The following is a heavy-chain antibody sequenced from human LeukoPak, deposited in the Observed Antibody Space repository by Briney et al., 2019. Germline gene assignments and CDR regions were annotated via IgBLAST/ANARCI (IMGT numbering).Heavy chain of an antibody. Sequence: GGSLRLSCEASGFTFRTFAMSWVRQAPGKGLECLSGMSASGHYIYQADSVKGRFTISRDNSKNTLYIEINSLRVEDTAVYYCARDGSWGDYQFYFYMDVWGKGTTVTVSS. CDR2: MSASGHYI. D-gene: IGHD2-2*01. CDR3: ARDGSWGDYQFYFYMDV. CDR1: GFTFRTFA. V-gene: IGHV3-23*01. J-gene: IGHJ6*03.